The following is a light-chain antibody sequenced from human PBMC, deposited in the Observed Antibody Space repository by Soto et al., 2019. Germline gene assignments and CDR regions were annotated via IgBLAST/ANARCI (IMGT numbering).Light chain of an antibody. CDR1: QSVSSSH. CDR2: GAT. V-gene: IGKV3-20*01. Sequence: VSAQSPFTLSLSLGGRATLSCRASQSVSSSHLAWYQQKPGQAPRLLIYGATSRATGFPDRLSGSGSETDFTLTISRLEHEDFAVYYCHQYCGDAPINFGQGTRLEIK. J-gene: IGKJ5*01. CDR3: HQYCGDAPIN.